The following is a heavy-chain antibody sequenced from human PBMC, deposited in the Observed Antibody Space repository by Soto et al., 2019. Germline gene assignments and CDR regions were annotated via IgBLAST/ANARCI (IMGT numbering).Heavy chain of an antibody. D-gene: IGHD1-26*01. Sequence: EVQLLESGGGLVQPGESLRLSCAASGFSFTTYVMGWVRQAPGMGLAWVSGISASGDSTFYADSVEGRFTISRDNSKNTLYLQMHRLRVDDTAIYDCAKGAWGGSLPTNISYVDVWGQGTLVTVSS. CDR3: AKGAWGGSLPTNISYVDV. CDR2: ISASGDST. J-gene: IGHJ4*02. V-gene: IGHV3-23*01. CDR1: GFSFTTYV.